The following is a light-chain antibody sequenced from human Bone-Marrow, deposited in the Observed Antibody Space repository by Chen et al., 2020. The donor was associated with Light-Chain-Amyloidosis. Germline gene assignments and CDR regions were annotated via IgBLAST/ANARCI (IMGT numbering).Light chain of an antibody. CDR1: DLPTKY. CDR2: RDT. J-gene: IGLJ2*01. CDR3: QSADSSGTYEVI. Sequence: SYELPQPPSVSVSPGQPARITCSGDDLPTKYAYWYQQKPGQAPVLVIHRDTERPSGISERFSGSSSGTTATLTISGVQAEDEADYHCQSADSSGTYEVIFGGGTKLTGL. V-gene: IGLV3-25*03.